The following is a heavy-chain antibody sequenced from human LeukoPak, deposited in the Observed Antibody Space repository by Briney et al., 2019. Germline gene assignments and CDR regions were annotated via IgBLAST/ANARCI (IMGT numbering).Heavy chain of an antibody. CDR2: ISAYRGNK. J-gene: IGHJ5*02. CDR1: GYTFTSYG. Sequence: GASVKVSCKASGYTFTSYGISWVRQAPGQGLEWLGWISAYRGNKKYAQKFQDRVTLTTETSTSTAYLELRSLRSDDTAMYYCVRDDFYETSDFSPWGQGTLVTVSS. V-gene: IGHV1-18*01. CDR3: VRDDFYETSDFSP. D-gene: IGHD2/OR15-2a*01.